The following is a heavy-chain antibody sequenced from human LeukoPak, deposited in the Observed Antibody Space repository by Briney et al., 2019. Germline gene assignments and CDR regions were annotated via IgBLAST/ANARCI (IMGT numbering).Heavy chain of an antibody. CDR2: ISGSGGST. CDR3: AKTYYYDSSGYAEFDY. V-gene: IGHV3-23*01. Sequence: GGSLRLSCVISGFSFSNHAMHWVRQAPGKGLEWVSAISGSGGSTYYADSVKGRFTISRDNSKNTLYLQMNSLRAEDTAVYYCAKTYYYDSSGYAEFDYWGQGTLVTVSS. J-gene: IGHJ4*02. D-gene: IGHD3-22*01. CDR1: GFSFSNHA.